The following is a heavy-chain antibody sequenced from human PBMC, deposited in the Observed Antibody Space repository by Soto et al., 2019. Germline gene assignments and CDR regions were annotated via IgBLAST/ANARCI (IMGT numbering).Heavy chain of an antibody. J-gene: IGHJ4*02. D-gene: IGHD1-26*01. V-gene: IGHV1-69*01. CDR2: IIPIFGTA. Sequence: QVQLVQSGAEVKKPGSSVKVSCKASGGTFSSYAISWVRQAPGQGLEWMGGIIPIFGTANYAQKFQGRVTITADESTSTAYMELSSLRSEDTAVYYCARLSGSYYPYYFDYWGQGTLVTVSS. CDR3: ARLSGSYYPYYFDY. CDR1: GGTFSSYA.